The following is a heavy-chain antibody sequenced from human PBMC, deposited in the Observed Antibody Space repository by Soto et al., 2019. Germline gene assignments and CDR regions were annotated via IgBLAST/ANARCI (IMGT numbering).Heavy chain of an antibody. CDR2: INPNSGGT. V-gene: IGHV1-2*02. D-gene: IGHD2-15*01. J-gene: IGHJ6*02. CDR1: GYTFTGYY. Sequence: GASVKVSCKASGYTFTGYYMHGVRQAPGQGLEWMGWINPNSGGTNYAQKFQGRVTMTRDTSISTAYMELSRLRSDDTAVYYCARESLVVVADYYYYYGMEVWGQGTTVTVSS. CDR3: ARESLVVVADYYYYYGMEV.